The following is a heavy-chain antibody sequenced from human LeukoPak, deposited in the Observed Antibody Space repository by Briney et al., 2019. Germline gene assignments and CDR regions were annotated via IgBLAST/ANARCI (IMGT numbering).Heavy chain of an antibody. J-gene: IGHJ1*01. V-gene: IGHV4-59*01. Sequence: SETLSLTCSVSGDSITSSYWSWVRQPPGKGLEWIGYIYHTGITNYNPSLKSQVSISLDTSKNQFSLKLNSVTAADTAMYFCVKTAGREGYGARGQGTLVTVSS. D-gene: IGHD5-24*01. CDR1: GDSITSSY. CDR2: IYHTGIT. CDR3: VKTAGREGYGA.